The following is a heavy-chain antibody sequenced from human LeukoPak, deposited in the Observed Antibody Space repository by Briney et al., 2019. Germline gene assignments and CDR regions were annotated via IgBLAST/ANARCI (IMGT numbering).Heavy chain of an antibody. D-gene: IGHD1-7*01. J-gene: IGHJ4*02. CDR2: INHGGST. CDR1: GGSFSGYY. CDR3: ARVLELVDY. V-gene: IGHV4-34*01. Sequence: PSETLSLTCAVYGGSFSGYYWSWIRQPPGKGLEWIGEINHGGSTNYNPSLKSRVTISVDTSKNQFSLKLSSVTAADTAVYYCARVLELVDYWGQGTLVTVSS.